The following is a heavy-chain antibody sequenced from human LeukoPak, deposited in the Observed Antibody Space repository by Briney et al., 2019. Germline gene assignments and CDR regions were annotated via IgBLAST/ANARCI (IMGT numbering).Heavy chain of an antibody. D-gene: IGHD1-7*01. Sequence: PGGFLRLSCAASGFTFSSYSMNWVRQAPGKGLEWVSSISSSSSYIYYADSVKGRFTISRDNAKNSLYLQMSSLRAEDTAVYYCARALTGTTGFDYWGQGTLVTVSS. CDR2: ISSSSSYI. J-gene: IGHJ4*02. CDR3: ARALTGTTGFDY. V-gene: IGHV3-21*01. CDR1: GFTFSSYS.